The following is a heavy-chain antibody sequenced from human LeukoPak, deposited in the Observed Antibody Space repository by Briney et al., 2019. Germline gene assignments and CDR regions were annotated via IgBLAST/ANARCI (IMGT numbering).Heavy chain of an antibody. CDR3: AREDQPRGTFDY. CDR1: GFTFRNSW. CDR2: IKQDGSEK. D-gene: IGHD2-15*01. V-gene: IGHV3-7*05. Sequence: GGSLRLSCAASGFTFRNSWMTWGRQAPGKGLEWVANIKQDGSEKYYVDSVKGRFTISRDNAKNSLYLQMNSLRAEDTALYYCAREDQPRGTFDYWGQGILVTVSS. J-gene: IGHJ4*02.